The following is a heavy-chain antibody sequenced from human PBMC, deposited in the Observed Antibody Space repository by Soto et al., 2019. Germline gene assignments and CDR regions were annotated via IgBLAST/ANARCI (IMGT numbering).Heavy chain of an antibody. D-gene: IGHD6-19*01. CDR3: AKDEMYSSGCSFFDY. V-gene: IGHV3-23*01. J-gene: IGHJ4*02. CDR2: ISGSGGST. CDR1: GFTFSSYD. Sequence: VQLLESGGGLVQPGGSLRLSFAASGFTFSSYDMSWVRQAPGKGLEWVSAISGSGGSTYYADSVKGRLTISRDNSKNTLYLQINNPRAMDTAVYYCAKDEMYSSGCSFFDYWVQGTQFTASS.